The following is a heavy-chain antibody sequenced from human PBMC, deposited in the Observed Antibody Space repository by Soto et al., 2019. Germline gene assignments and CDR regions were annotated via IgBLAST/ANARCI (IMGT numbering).Heavy chain of an antibody. CDR3: ARDRGSGWFIY. CDR2: ISTYNGNT. Sequence: GASVKVSCKASGYTFSSYGLSWVRQAPGQGLQWMGWISTYNGNTNYAQNVQGRVTMTTDTSMSIAYMELRSLRSDDTAVYYGARDRGSGWFIYWGQGTLVTVSS. V-gene: IGHV1-18*01. J-gene: IGHJ4*02. D-gene: IGHD6-19*01. CDR1: GYTFSSYG.